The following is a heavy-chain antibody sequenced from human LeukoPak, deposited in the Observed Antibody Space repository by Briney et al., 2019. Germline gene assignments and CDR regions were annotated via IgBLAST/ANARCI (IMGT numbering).Heavy chain of an antibody. J-gene: IGHJ4*02. D-gene: IGHD3-3*01. Sequence: PSETLSLTCAVSGDSFSTSYWTWIRQPAGKGLEWIGRIYTSGSTNYNPSLKSRVAISVDTSKNQFSLKLSSVTAADTAVYYCARIDDFWSGYIDYWGQGTLVTVSS. CDR3: ARIDDFWSGYIDY. CDR2: IYTSGST. V-gene: IGHV4-4*07. CDR1: GDSFSTSY.